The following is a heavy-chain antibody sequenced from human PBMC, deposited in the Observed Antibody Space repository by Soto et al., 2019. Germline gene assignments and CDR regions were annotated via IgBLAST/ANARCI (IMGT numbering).Heavy chain of an antibody. CDR3: ARVSVAGDYEYWFDP. CDR1: GFTFSSYS. Sequence: EVQLVESGGGLVQPGGSLRLSCAASGFTFSSYSMNWVRQAPGKGLEWVSYISSSSSTIYYADSVKGRFTISRENAKNSLYLQMNSLRDEDTAVYYCARVSVAGDYEYWFDPWGQGTLVTISS. V-gene: IGHV3-48*02. D-gene: IGHD4-17*01. J-gene: IGHJ5*02. CDR2: ISSSSSTI.